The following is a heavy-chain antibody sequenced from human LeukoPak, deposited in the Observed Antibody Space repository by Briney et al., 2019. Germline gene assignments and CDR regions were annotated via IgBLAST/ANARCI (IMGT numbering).Heavy chain of an antibody. CDR2: ISSSSGTI. J-gene: IGHJ4*02. D-gene: IGHD5-24*01. V-gene: IGHV3-48*04. CDR1: GFTFSSYS. Sequence: GGSLRLSCAASGFTFSSYSMNWVRQDPGKGLEWVSYISSSSGTIYYADSVKGRFTISRDNAKNSLYLQMNSLRAEDTAVYYCARAAGEMATIRYWGQGTLVTVSS. CDR3: ARAAGEMATIRY.